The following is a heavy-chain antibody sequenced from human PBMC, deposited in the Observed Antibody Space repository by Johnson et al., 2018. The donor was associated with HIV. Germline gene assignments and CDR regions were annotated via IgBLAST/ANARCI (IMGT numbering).Heavy chain of an antibody. V-gene: IGHV3-9*01. Sequence: VQLVESGGGLVQPGGSLRLSCAASGFTFDDYAMHWVRQAPGKGLEWVSGISWNSGSIGYADSVKGRFTISRDNAKNSLYLQMNSLRAEDTALYYCAKDISWITMSRGAFDIWGQGTMVTVSS. D-gene: IGHD3-22*01. CDR1: GFTFDDYA. CDR2: ISWNSGSI. J-gene: IGHJ3*02. CDR3: AKDISWITMSRGAFDI.